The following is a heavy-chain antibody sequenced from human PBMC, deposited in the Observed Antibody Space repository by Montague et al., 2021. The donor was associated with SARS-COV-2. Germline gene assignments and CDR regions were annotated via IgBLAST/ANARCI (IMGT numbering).Heavy chain of an antibody. CDR3: ARLVWFGEYSSENWFDP. CDR1: GGSISSSSNY. CDR2: IYYSGST. V-gene: IGHV4-39*01. J-gene: IGHJ5*02. Sequence: SETLSLTCTVSGGSISSSSNYWGWIRQPPGKGLEWIGSIYYSGSTYYNSSLKSRVTISVDTSKNQFSLKLTSVTAADTAVYYCARLVWFGEYSSENWFDPWGQGTLVTVSS. D-gene: IGHD3-10*01.